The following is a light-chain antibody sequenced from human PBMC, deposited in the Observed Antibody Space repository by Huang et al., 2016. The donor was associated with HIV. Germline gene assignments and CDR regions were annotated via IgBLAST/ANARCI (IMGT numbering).Light chain of an antibody. V-gene: IGKV2-29*03. CDR1: QSLLHSDGRTY. Sequence: IVLTQTPLSLSVTPGQPASISCKSSQSLLHSDGRTYLSWYFQRPSQSPHLLIFEASRRFSGQPDRFSGSGSGTDFTLKISRVEADDVGIYYCMQGKEVPRTFGQGTKVDIK. J-gene: IGKJ1*01. CDR3: MQGKEVPRT. CDR2: EAS.